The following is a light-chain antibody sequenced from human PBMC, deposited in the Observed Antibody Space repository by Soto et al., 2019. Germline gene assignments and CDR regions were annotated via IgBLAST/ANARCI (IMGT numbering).Light chain of an antibody. CDR2: EVS. CDR1: GSDVGGYNY. J-gene: IGLJ2*01. V-gene: IGLV2-14*01. CDR3: SSYTTNSTRV. Sequence: QSALTQPASVSGSPGQSITISCTGTGSDVGGYNYVSWHQQHPGKAPKLMIYEVSNRPSGVSNRFSGSKSDNTASLTISGLQAEDEADYYCSSYTTNSTRVFGGGTKLTVL.